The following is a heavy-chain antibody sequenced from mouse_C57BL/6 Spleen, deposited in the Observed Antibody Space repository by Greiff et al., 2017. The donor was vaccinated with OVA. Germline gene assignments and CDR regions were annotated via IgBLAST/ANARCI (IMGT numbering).Heavy chain of an antibody. CDR3: ARDYYGSRGFAD. CDR1: GFTFSSYA. J-gene: IGHJ3*01. D-gene: IGHD1-1*01. Sequence: EVQGVESGGGLVKPGGSLKLSCAASGFTFSSYAMSWVRQTPEKRLEWVATISDGGSYTYYPDNVKGRFTISRDNAKNNLYLQMSHLKSEDTAMYDCARDYYGSRGFADWGQGTLVTVSA. CDR2: ISDGGSYT. V-gene: IGHV5-4*01.